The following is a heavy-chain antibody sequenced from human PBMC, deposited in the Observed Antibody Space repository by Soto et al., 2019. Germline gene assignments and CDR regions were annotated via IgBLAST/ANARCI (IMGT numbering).Heavy chain of an antibody. CDR2: IYYSGST. Sequence: PSETLSLTCTVSGGSISSYYWSWIRQPPGKGLEWIGYIYYSGSTNYNPSLRSRVTISVDTSKNKISLKLSSVTAADTAVYYCARVYCSGGSCYEFDYWGQGTLVTVSS. CDR3: ARVYCSGGSCYEFDY. D-gene: IGHD2-15*01. V-gene: IGHV4-59*12. CDR1: GGSISSYY. J-gene: IGHJ4*02.